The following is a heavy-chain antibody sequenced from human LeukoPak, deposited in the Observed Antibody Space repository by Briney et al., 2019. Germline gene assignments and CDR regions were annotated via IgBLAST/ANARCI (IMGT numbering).Heavy chain of an antibody. D-gene: IGHD6-19*01. V-gene: IGHV1-2*02. J-gene: IGHJ6*02. Sequence: ASVKVSCKASGYTLTGYYMHWVRQAPGQGLEWMGWINPNSGGTNYAQKFQGRVTMTRDTSISTAYMELSRLRSDDTAVYYCARDHVAGTNYYGMDVWGQGTTVTVSS. CDR3: ARDHVAGTNYYGMDV. CDR2: INPNSGGT. CDR1: GYTLTGYY.